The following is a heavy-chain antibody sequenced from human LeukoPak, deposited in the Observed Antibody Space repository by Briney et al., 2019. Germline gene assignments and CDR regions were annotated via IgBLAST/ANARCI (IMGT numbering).Heavy chain of an antibody. V-gene: IGHV3-33*06. CDR2: IWYDGSNK. CDR3: AKAYYYYYMDV. CDR1: GFTFSSYG. Sequence: GGSLRLSCAASGFTFSSYGMHWVRQAPGKGLEWVAVIWYDGSNKYYADSVKGRFTISRDNSKNTLYLQMNSLRAEDTAVYYCAKAYYYYYMDVWGKGTTVTVSS. J-gene: IGHJ6*03.